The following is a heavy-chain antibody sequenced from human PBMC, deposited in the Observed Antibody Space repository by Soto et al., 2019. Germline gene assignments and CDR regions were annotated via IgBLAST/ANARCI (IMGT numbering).Heavy chain of an antibody. CDR1: GYTFTSYG. J-gene: IGHJ6*02. CDR2: ISAYNGNT. D-gene: IGHD1-7*01. V-gene: IGHV1-18*01. Sequence: QVQLVQSGAEVKKPGASVKVSCKASGYTFTSYGISWVRQAPGQGLEWMGWISAYNGNTNYAQKLQGRVTMTTDTSTSTAYLELRSLRYDDTAVYYCASAEGNYGPISLDPDYYYYYGMDVWGQGTTVTVSS. CDR3: ASAEGNYGPISLDPDYYYYYGMDV.